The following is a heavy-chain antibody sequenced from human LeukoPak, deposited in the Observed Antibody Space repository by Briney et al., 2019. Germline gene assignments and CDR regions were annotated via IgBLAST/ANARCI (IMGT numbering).Heavy chain of an antibody. CDR3: ARQLPSGMTTAPNFDN. Sequence: HGESLKISCKGSGFTFTTYWIGWVRQMPGKGLEWMGIVYPGDSDTRYSPSFQGQINISADKSINTAYLQWTSLKASDTAMYYCARQLPSGMTTAPNFDNWGQGTLVTVSS. CDR2: VYPGDSDT. D-gene: IGHD4-17*01. J-gene: IGHJ4*02. V-gene: IGHV5-51*01. CDR1: GFTFTTYW.